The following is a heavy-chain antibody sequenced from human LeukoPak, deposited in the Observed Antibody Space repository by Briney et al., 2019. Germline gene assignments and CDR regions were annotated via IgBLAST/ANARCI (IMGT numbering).Heavy chain of an antibody. CDR3: AKGLGRYRNNYFDY. Sequence: PGGSLRLSCAASGFTFNSYAMSWVRQAPEKGLEWVATISGSGGGTYYADSVKGRFTISRDDSKNTLYLQMNSLRAEDTAIYYCAKGLGRYRNNYFDYWGQGTLVTVSS. J-gene: IGHJ4*02. V-gene: IGHV3-23*01. CDR2: ISGSGGGT. D-gene: IGHD1-26*01. CDR1: GFTFNSYA.